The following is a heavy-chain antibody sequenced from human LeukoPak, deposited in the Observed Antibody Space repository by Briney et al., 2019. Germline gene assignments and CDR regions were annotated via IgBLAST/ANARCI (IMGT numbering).Heavy chain of an antibody. Sequence: PGGSLRLSCAVSAPTFSSYAMSWVRQAPGKVLEWVSAISGSGGSTYYADSVKGRFTISRDNSKNTLYLQMNSLRAEDTAVYYCAKVTTISAFDYWGQGTLVTVSS. J-gene: IGHJ4*02. D-gene: IGHD5-12*01. CDR1: APTFSSYA. CDR2: ISGSGGST. V-gene: IGHV3-23*01. CDR3: AKVTTISAFDY.